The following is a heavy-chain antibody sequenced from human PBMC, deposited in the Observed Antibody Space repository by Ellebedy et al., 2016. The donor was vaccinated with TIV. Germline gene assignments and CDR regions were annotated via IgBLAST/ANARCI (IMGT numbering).Heavy chain of an antibody. Sequence: SETLSLTCTVSGGSISSYYWSWIRQPPGKGLEWIGYIYYSGSTNYNPSLKSRVTISVDTSKNQFSLKLSSVTAADTAVYYCARDQKWLRYFDYWGQGTLVTVSS. J-gene: IGHJ4*02. CDR1: GGSISSYY. V-gene: IGHV4-59*01. CDR2: IYYSGST. D-gene: IGHD5-12*01. CDR3: ARDQKWLRYFDY.